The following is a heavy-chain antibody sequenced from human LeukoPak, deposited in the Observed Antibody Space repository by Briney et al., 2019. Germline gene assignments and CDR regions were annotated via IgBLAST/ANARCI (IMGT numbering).Heavy chain of an antibody. CDR2: MNPNSGNT. J-gene: IGHJ6*02. D-gene: IGHD3-3*01. V-gene: IGHV1-8*01. CDR1: GYTFTSYD. CDR3: ARGPYYDFWSGYHYYGMDV. Sequence: GASVKASCKASGYTFTSYDINWVRQATGQGLEWMGWMNPNSGNTGYAQKFQGRVTMTRNTSISTAYMELSSLRSEDTAVYYCARGPYYDFWSGYHYYGMDVWGQGTTVTVSS.